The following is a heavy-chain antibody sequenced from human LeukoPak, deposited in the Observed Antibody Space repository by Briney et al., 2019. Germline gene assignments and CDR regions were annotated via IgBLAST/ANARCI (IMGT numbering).Heavy chain of an antibody. D-gene: IGHD6-19*01. CDR3: AKAFPGSTGWQYYFDY. CDR1: GFPFNVQT. CDR2: MRQDGSEI. Sequence: GGSLRLSCAASGFPFNVQTMSWVRQAPGKGLDWVASMRQDGSEIYYVDSVKGRFTISRDNAKNSLYLQMNSLRPEDTALYYCAKAFPGSTGWQYYFDYWGQGTLVTVSS. V-gene: IGHV3-7*03. J-gene: IGHJ4*02.